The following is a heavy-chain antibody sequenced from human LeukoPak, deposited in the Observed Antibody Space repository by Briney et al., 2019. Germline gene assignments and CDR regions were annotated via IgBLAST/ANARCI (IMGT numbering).Heavy chain of an antibody. CDR3: ARDRRYSYIDY. CDR1: GFIFSNYA. V-gene: IGHV3-23*01. J-gene: IGHJ4*02. D-gene: IGHD5-18*01. Sequence: GGSLRLSCAASGFIFSNYAMSWVRQAPGKGLEWVSFISDSGGSTNYADSVKGRFIISRDNSRDTLYLQMNSLRVEDTAVYYCARDRRYSYIDYWGQGTLVTVSS. CDR2: ISDSGGST.